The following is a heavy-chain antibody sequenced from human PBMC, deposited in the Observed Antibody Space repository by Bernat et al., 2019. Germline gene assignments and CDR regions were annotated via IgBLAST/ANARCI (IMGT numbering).Heavy chain of an antibody. Sequence: EVQLLESGGGLVQPGGSLRLSCAASGFTFSSYAMSWVRQAPGKGLEWVSAISGSGGSTYYADSVKGRFTISRDNAKNSLYLQMNSLRAEDTAVYYCARAECGGDCYDYWGQGTLVTVSS. J-gene: IGHJ4*02. V-gene: IGHV3-23*01. CDR3: ARAECGGDCYDY. CDR2: ISGSGGST. CDR1: GFTFSSYA. D-gene: IGHD2-21*01.